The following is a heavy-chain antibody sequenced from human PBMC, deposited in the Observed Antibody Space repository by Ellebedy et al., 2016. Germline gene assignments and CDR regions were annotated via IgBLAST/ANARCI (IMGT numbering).Heavy chain of an antibody. D-gene: IGHD3-10*01. CDR2: ISYDGSNK. CDR3: ARDGVGFDY. Sequence: GESLKISCAASGFTFSSYAMHWVRQAPGKGLEWVAVISYDGSNKYYPDSVKGRFTISRDNSKNTLYLQMNSLRAEDTAVYYCARDGVGFDYWGQGTLVTVSS. V-gene: IGHV3-30-3*01. J-gene: IGHJ4*02. CDR1: GFTFSSYA.